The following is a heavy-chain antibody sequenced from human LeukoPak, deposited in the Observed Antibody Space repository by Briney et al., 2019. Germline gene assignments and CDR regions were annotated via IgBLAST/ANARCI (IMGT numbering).Heavy chain of an antibody. V-gene: IGHV4-4*07. CDR2: IYTSGSS. CDR1: GGSINSYY. CDR3: ARAAYGDYRYYYFDLAV. D-gene: IGHD4-17*01. Sequence: SETLSLTCTVSGGSINSYYWSWIRQPAGKGLEWIGRIYTSGSSNYNPSLKSRVTMSVDTSKNQFSLRLTSVTAADTAVYYCARAAYGDYRYYYFDLAVWRKGTTVTVSS. J-gene: IGHJ6*03.